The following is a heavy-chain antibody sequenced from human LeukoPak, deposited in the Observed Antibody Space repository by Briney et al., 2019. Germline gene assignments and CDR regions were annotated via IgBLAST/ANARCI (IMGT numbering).Heavy chain of an antibody. Sequence: PSETLSLTCTVSGGSISSYYWSWIRQPPGKGLERIGYVYYSGSTNYNPSLKSRVTISVDTSKNQFSLKLSSVTAADTAVYYCARVGDYSYGNYWGQGTLVTVSS. CDR1: GGSISSYY. J-gene: IGHJ4*02. CDR3: ARVGDYSYGNY. V-gene: IGHV4-59*01. CDR2: VYYSGST. D-gene: IGHD5-18*01.